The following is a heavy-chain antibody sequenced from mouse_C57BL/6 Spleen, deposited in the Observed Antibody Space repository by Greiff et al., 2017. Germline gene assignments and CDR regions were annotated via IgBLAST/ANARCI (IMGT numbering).Heavy chain of an antibody. D-gene: IGHD1-1*01. CDR1: GYTFTSYW. Sequence: QVQLQQPGAELVKPGASVKMSCKASGYTFTSYWITWVKQRPGQGLEWIGDIYPGSGSTNYNEKFKSKATLTVDTSSSTAYMQLSSLPSEDSAVXYCARKGIFTTVFGYWGQGTTLTVSS. J-gene: IGHJ2*01. CDR2: IYPGSGST. V-gene: IGHV1-55*01. CDR3: ARKGIFTTVFGY.